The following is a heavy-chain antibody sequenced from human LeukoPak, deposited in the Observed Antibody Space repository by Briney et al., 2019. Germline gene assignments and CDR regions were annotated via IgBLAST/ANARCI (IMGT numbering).Heavy chain of an antibody. CDR2: ISDSGGST. Sequence: PGGSLRLSCAASGFTFSSYAMYWVRQAPGKGLEWVSAISDSGGSTFYAASVKGRFTISRDNSKNTLYLQMNSLRAEDTAVYYCAKVVGGDYWGQGTLVTVSS. J-gene: IGHJ4*02. D-gene: IGHD6-6*01. V-gene: IGHV3-23*01. CDR1: GFTFSSYA. CDR3: AKVVGGDY.